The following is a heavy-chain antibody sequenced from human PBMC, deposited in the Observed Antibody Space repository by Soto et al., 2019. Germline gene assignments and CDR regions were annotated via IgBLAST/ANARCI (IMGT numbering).Heavy chain of an antibody. V-gene: IGHV1-3*01. D-gene: IGHD3-10*01. Sequence: AASVKVSCKASGYTFTSYAMHWVRQAPGQRLEWMGWINAGNGNTKYSQKFQGRVTITRDTSASTAYMELSSLRSEDTAVYYCARVGRVLLWFGELFGDEDAFDIWGQGTMVTVSS. J-gene: IGHJ3*02. CDR3: ARVGRVLLWFGELFGDEDAFDI. CDR2: INAGNGNT. CDR1: GYTFTSYA.